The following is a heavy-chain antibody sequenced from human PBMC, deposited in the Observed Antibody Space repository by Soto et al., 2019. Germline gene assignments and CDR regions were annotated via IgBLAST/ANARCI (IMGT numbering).Heavy chain of an antibody. J-gene: IGHJ4*02. Sequence: HPGGSLRLSCAASGVIFSNYAMNWVRQAPGKGLEWVSGISGGGSSTYYADSVKGRFTISRDNSKNTLYLQMNSLRAEDTALYYCAKEGPVRAFDYWGQGTLVTVSS. CDR1: GVIFSNYA. V-gene: IGHV3-23*01. CDR2: ISGGGSST. CDR3: AKEGPVRAFDY.